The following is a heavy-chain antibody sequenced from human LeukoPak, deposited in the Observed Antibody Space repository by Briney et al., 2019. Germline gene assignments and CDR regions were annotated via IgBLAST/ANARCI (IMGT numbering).Heavy chain of an antibody. Sequence: SETLSFTCTVSGGSISSYYWSWIRQPPGKGLEWIGYIYYSGSTNYNPSLKSRVTISVDTSKNQFSLKLSSVTAADTAVYYCARVSRGSADYWGQGTLVTVSS. CDR1: GGSISSYY. D-gene: IGHD3-10*01. CDR2: IYYSGST. J-gene: IGHJ4*02. CDR3: ARVSRGSADY. V-gene: IGHV4-59*01.